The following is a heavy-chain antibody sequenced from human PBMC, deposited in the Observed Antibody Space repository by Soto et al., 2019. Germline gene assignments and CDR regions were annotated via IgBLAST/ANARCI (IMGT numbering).Heavy chain of an antibody. D-gene: IGHD2-15*01. CDR1: AVSEFTFSDQY. CDR3: SRVDTSAKSPDY. Sequence: VQVEQSGGGLVLPGGSLRLSCAVSAVSEFTFSDQYMDWVRQAPGKGLEWVGRSRNRVNSFSTAYAASVQGRFTISRDDSKNTVYLQMNSLKPEDTAVYYCSRVDTSAKSPDYWGQGTLVTVSS. V-gene: IGHV3-72*01. J-gene: IGHJ4*02. CDR2: SRNRVNSFST.